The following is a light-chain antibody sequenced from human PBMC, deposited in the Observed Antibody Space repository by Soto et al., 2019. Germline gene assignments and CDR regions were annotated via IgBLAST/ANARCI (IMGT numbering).Light chain of an antibody. CDR2: EVS. CDR1: DSDIGSYNY. Sequence: QSALTQPASVSASPGQSITISCTGTDSDIGSYNYVSWYQQYPGKAPKLLIYEVSKRPSEISNRFSGSKSGNTASLTISGLQAEDEAHYHCSSYTSAFKDVFGSGTKVTVL. CDR3: SSYTSAFKDV. V-gene: IGLV2-14*01. J-gene: IGLJ1*01.